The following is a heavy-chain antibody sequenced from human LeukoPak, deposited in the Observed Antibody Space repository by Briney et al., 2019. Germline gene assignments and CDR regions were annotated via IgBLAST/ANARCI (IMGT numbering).Heavy chain of an antibody. D-gene: IGHD2-8*01. CDR1: GYSFTNNW. Sequence: GESLKISCKGSGYSFTNNWIGWVRQMPGKGLEWMGRIDPSDSYTNHGPSYQGHVTISADKSINTAYLQWSSLKASDTAMYFCARSASMRDGLDIWGQGTMVTVSS. J-gene: IGHJ3*02. CDR2: IDPSDSYT. V-gene: IGHV5-10-1*01. CDR3: ARSASMRDGLDI.